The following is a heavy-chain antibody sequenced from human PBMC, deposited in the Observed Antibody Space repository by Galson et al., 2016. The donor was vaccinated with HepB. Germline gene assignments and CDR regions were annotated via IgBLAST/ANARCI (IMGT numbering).Heavy chain of an antibody. CDR3: ARDLRGMIRFFDWSTHFDS. CDR2: ISGTSTYI. D-gene: IGHD3-9*01. J-gene: IGHJ4*02. V-gene: IGHV3-21*01. Sequence: SLRLSCAASGFTFNTYSMNWVRQAPGTGLAWVSSISGTSTYIYYADSVKGRFTISRDNAKNSLYLQMNNVRAEDTAVYYCARDLRGMIRFFDWSTHFDSWGQGTLVTVSS. CDR1: GFTFNTYS.